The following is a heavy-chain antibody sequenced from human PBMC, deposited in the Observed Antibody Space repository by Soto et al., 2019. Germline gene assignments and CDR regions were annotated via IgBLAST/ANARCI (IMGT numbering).Heavy chain of an antibody. CDR2: ISAHNGHT. CDR1: GYTFPSYG. J-gene: IGHJ4*02. Sequence: QVHLVQSGAEVKKPGASVKVSCKASGYTFPSYGISWIRQGPGQGLVWMGWISAHNGHTKYTQNCQGRVTMTTDISTSTAHMELRGLRSGDTAVYYCERDGGGWTVHWGQGTLVTVSS. D-gene: IGHD6-19*01. V-gene: IGHV1-18*01. CDR3: ERDGGGWTVH.